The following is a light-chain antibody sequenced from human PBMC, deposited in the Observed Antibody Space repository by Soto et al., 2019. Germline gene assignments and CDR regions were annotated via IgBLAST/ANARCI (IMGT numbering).Light chain of an antibody. CDR2: EVR. CDR3: TSYTPTGALV. Sequence: QSVLTQPPSASGSPGQSVTISCTGTKNDIGVYDFVSWYQHRPGKAPRLMIYEVRNRLSGVSNRFSGSKSGNTASLTISGLQSEDEADYYCTSYTPTGALVFGSGTKVTVL. J-gene: IGLJ6*01. CDR1: KNDIGVYDF. V-gene: IGLV2-14*01.